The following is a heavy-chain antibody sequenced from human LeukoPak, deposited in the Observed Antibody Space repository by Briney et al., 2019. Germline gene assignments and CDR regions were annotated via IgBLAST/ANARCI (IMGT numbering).Heavy chain of an antibody. CDR2: TYSRSKWFN. CDR1: GDSVSSKSAS. D-gene: IGHD1-26*01. J-gene: IGHJ4*02. V-gene: IGHV6-1*01. Sequence: SQTLSLTCAISGDSVSSKSASWNWIRQSPSRGLEWLGRTYSRSKWFNDYAVSVKSRITINPDTSKNQFSLHLSFVTPDDTAVYYCARGTGSLDYWGQGTLVTVSS. CDR3: ARGTGSLDY.